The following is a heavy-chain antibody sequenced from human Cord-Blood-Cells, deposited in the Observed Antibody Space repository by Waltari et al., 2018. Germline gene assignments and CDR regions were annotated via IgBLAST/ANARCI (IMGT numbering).Heavy chain of an antibody. CDR1: GCSISSSCYY. CDR3: ARRKYSSSSGFDY. Sequence: QLQLQESGPGLVKPSETLSLTCPVSGCSISSSCYYWGWLPPPPGKGLEWIGSIYYSGSTYYNPSLKSRVTISVDTSKNQFSLKLSSVTAADTAVYYCARRKYSSSSGFDYWGQGTLVTVSS. CDR2: IYYSGST. J-gene: IGHJ4*02. V-gene: IGHV4-39*01. D-gene: IGHD6-6*01.